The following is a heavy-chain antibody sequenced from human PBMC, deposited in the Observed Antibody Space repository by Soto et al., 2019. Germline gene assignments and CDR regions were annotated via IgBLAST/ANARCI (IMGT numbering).Heavy chain of an antibody. J-gene: IGHJ4*02. CDR2: IYHSGNT. Sequence: QLQLQESGSGLVRPSQTLSLTCAVSGGSISSGVFSWNWIRQPPGKGLEWIGYIYHSGNTYYNPSLESRVTISVDRSKNQFSLKLTSVTAADTAVYYCARALEMSTIFDYWGQGTLVTVSS. D-gene: IGHD1-1*01. CDR3: ARALEMSTIFDY. V-gene: IGHV4-30-2*01. CDR1: GGSISSGVFS.